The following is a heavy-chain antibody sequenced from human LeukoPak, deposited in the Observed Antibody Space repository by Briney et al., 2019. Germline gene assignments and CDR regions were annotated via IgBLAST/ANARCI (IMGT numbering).Heavy chain of an antibody. J-gene: IGHJ3*01. Sequence: QPSETLSLTCTVSGGSISSANHFWSRVRQSPGEGLEWIGYIHYDGRAHYNPSLKSRVSMSLDMSKNQFSLSLSSVTAADTAIYYCAREVITPGDSDGFDLWGQGTMVSVSS. D-gene: IGHD2-2*01. CDR1: GGSISSANHF. CDR3: AREVITPGDSDGFDL. CDR2: IHYDGRA. V-gene: IGHV4-30-4*08.